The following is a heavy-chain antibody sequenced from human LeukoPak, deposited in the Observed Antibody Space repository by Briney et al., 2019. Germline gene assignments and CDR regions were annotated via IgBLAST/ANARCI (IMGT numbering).Heavy chain of an antibody. CDR1: GFTFSSYA. Sequence: GMSLRLSCAASGFTFSSYAMHWVRQAPGKELEWVAVISYDGSNKYYADSVKGRFTISRDNSKNTLYLQMNSLRAEDTAVYYCARETFDYWGQGTLVTVSS. CDR3: ARETFDY. V-gene: IGHV3-30-3*01. J-gene: IGHJ4*02. CDR2: ISYDGSNK.